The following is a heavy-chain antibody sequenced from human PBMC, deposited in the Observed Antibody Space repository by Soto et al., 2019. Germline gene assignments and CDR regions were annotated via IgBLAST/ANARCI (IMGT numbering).Heavy chain of an antibody. D-gene: IGHD2-2*01. J-gene: IGHJ6*03. CDR1: GCTFSSYS. V-gene: IGHV3-48*01. Sequence: WGCLRLSYAVAGCTFSSYSMNCVRQAPGKGLKWVSYISSSSSTIYYAGTVKGRFNMSRENAKNSLYLQMNSLRAEDTAVYYCARVGDCSSNSCYGAYYYYYYMDVWGKGTMVTVSS. CDR2: ISSSSSTI. CDR3: ARVGDCSSNSCYGAYYYYYYMDV.